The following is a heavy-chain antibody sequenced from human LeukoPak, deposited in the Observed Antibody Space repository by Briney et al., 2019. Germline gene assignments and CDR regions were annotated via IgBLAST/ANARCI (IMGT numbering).Heavy chain of an antibody. CDR2: IYPGDSDT. Sequence: GESLKISCKGSGYSFTSYWIGWVRQMPGKGLEWMGIIYPGDSDTRYRPSFQGQVTISADRSLTTAYLQWSSLKDSDTAMYYCARRSGRWSDFDSWGQGTLVTVSS. V-gene: IGHV5-51*01. CDR1: GYSFTSYW. J-gene: IGHJ4*02. CDR3: ARRSGRWSDFDS. D-gene: IGHD6-25*01.